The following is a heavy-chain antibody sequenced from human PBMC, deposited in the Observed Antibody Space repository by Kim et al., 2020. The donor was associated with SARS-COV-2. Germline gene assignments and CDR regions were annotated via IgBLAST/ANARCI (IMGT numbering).Heavy chain of an antibody. CDR1: GFSFNNYG. Sequence: GGSLRLSCAASGFSFNNYGMHWVRQAPGKGLQWVAYISHDGAEKYSADSVRGRFTISRDNSKNILYFEIKSLRVEDTAVYYCAKDLWEHWELEVIFDFWGQGALVTVSS. V-gene: IGHV3-30*18. CDR3: AKDLWEHWELEVIFDF. J-gene: IGHJ4*02. D-gene: IGHD1-1*01. CDR2: ISHDGAEK.